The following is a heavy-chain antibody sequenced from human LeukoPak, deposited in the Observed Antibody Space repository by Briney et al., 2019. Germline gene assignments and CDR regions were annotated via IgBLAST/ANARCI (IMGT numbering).Heavy chain of an antibody. CDR3: ARAAVIVGASYFDY. Sequence: GGSLRLSCAASGFTFSDYYMSWIRQAPGKGLEWVSYISRGGSTIYYADSVKGRFTISRDNSKNTLYLQMNSLRAEDTAVYYCARAAVIVGASYFDYWGQGTLVTVSS. D-gene: IGHD1-26*01. CDR1: GFTFSDYY. CDR2: ISRGGSTI. J-gene: IGHJ4*02. V-gene: IGHV3-11*04.